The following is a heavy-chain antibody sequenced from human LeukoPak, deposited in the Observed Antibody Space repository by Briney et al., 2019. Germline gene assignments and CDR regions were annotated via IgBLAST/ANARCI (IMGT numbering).Heavy chain of an antibody. CDR2: ISAYNGNT. Sequence: ASVKVSCKASGYTYTSYGISWVRQAPGQGLEWMGWISAYNGNTNYAQKLQGRVTMTTDTSTSTAYMELRSLRSDDTAVYYCARTYGDYAVLSFDHWGQGTLVTVSS. CDR1: GYTYTSYG. D-gene: IGHD4-17*01. V-gene: IGHV1-18*01. J-gene: IGHJ4*02. CDR3: ARTYGDYAVLSFDH.